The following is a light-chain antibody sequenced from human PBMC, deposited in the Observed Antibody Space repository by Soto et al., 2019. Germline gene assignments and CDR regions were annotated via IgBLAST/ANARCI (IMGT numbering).Light chain of an antibody. CDR1: SSNIGAGYN. Sequence: QSVLTQPPSVSGAPGQRVTISCTGSSSNIGAGYNVYWYQQLPGTAPKLLIYGNNNRPAGVPDRFSDSQSGTSASLAITDLQAEDGADYYCQSYDSSLSEGVFGGGTQLTVL. CDR3: QSYDSSLSEGV. J-gene: IGLJ3*02. CDR2: GNN. V-gene: IGLV1-40*01.